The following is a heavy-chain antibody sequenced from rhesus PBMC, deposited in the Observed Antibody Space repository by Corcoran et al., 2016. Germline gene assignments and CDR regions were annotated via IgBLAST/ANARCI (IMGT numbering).Heavy chain of an antibody. CDR1: GFTFSNYW. Sequence: VQLVESGGGLAKPGGSLRLSCAASGFTFSNYWMYWVRQAPGKGREGISAINSAGSSTYYADSVKGRFTISRENAKNTLYLQIDSLRAEDTAVYYCAKDPWGDSDYWGQGVLVTVSS. D-gene: IGHD3-34*01. V-gene: IGHV3-28*02. CDR3: AKDPWGDSDY. J-gene: IGHJ4*01. CDR2: INSAGSST.